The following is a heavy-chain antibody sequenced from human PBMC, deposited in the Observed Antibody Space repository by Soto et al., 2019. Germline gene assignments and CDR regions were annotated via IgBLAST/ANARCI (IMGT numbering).Heavy chain of an antibody. CDR2: IYYSGNT. V-gene: IGHV4-31*02. Sequence: QVQLRESGPGVVEPSQTLSLNCHVSSGSVTSGRFFWSWGRQQPGKGLEWIGHIYYSGNTHYNPSLESRVAMSVDISQNQLSLTLTAVTPADSAVYYGARSLPGGTIFYMDVWGAGTTVTVSS. D-gene: IGHD2-2*01. CDR1: SGSVTSGRFF. J-gene: IGHJ6*03. CDR3: ARSLPGGTIFYMDV.